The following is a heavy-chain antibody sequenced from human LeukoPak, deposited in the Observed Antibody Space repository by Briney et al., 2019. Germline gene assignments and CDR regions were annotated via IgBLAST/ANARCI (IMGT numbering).Heavy chain of an antibody. CDR3: VIGVGWQPDY. CDR1: GGSISSYY. CDR2: IYTSGST. D-gene: IGHD2-15*01. Sequence: KPSETLSLTCTVSGGSISSYYWSWIRQPAGKGLEWIGRIYTSGSTNYNPSLKSRLTISADTSKNQFSLQLRSVTAADTAVYYCVIGVGWQPDYWGQGALVTVSS. J-gene: IGHJ4*02. V-gene: IGHV4-4*07.